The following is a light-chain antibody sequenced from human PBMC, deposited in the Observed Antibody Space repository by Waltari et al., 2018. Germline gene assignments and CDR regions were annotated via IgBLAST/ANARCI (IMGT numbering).Light chain of an antibody. J-gene: IGLJ1*01. CDR2: EVN. Sequence: QSALTQPASVSGSPGQSITISCPGTSSDVGGYQYVSWYQHHPGKAPKLMIYEVNNRPSGVSDRFSGSKSGNTASLTISGLQAEDEADYYCMSYTSSSTFVFGTGTKVTVL. CDR3: MSYTSSSTFV. V-gene: IGLV2-14*01. CDR1: SSDVGGYQY.